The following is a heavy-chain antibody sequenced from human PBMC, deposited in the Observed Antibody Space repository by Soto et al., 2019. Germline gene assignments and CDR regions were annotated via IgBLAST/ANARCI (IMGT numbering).Heavy chain of an antibody. J-gene: IGHJ4*02. CDR1: GFTFSSYG. CDR3: AKEIKASIAVAGSDY. Sequence: QVQLVESGGGVVQPGRSRRLSCAASGFTFSSYGMHWVRQAPGKGLEWVAVISYDGSNKYYADSVKGRFTISRDNSKNTLYLQMNSLRAEDTAVYYCAKEIKASIAVAGSDYWGQGTLVTVSS. V-gene: IGHV3-30*18. D-gene: IGHD6-19*01. CDR2: ISYDGSNK.